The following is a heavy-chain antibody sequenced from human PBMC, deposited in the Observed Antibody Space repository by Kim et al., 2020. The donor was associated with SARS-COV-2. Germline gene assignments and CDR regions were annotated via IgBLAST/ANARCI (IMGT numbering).Heavy chain of an antibody. V-gene: IGHV1-46*01. D-gene: IGHD3-10*01. J-gene: IGHJ5*02. CDR1: GYTFTSYY. Sequence: ASVKVSCKASGYTFTSYYMHWVRQAPGQGLEWMGIINPSGGSTSYAQKFQGRVTMTRDTSTSTVYMELSSLSSEDTAVYYCARDALYGSGSYSWFDPWGQGTLVTVSS. CDR3: ARDALYGSGSYSWFDP. CDR2: INPSGGST.